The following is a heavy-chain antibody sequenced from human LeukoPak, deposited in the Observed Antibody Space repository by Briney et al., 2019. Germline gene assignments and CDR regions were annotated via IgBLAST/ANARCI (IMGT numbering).Heavy chain of an antibody. D-gene: IGHD2-21*01. CDR1: GGTFSIYA. CDR3: ARPGIRGEYFQH. CDR2: IIPILGIA. J-gene: IGHJ1*01. V-gene: IGHV1-69*04. Sequence: SVKVSCKASGGTFSIYAISWVRQAPGQGLEWMGRIIPILGIANYAQKFQGRVTITADKSTSTAYMELSSLRSEDTAVYYCARPGIRGEYFQHWGQGTLVTVSS.